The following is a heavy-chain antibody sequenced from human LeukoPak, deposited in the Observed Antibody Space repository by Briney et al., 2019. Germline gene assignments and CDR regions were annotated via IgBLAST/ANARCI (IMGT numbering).Heavy chain of an antibody. D-gene: IGHD2-8*01. J-gene: IGHJ4*02. CDR3: AQYCTNGVCRYYFDY. CDR1: GYTLTKLS. Sequence: ASVKVSCKVSGYTLTKLSMHWVRQAPGKGLEWMGGFDPEDGETIYAQKFQGRVTMTEDTSTDTAYMALSSLRSEDTAVYYCAQYCTNGVCRYYFDYWGQGTLVTVSS. CDR2: FDPEDGET. V-gene: IGHV1-24*01.